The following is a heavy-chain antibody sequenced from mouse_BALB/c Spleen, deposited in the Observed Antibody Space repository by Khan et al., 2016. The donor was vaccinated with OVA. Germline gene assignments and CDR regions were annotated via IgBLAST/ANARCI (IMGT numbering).Heavy chain of an antibody. CDR3: VRDGAYHRNDGLFAY. CDR2: INPSNGYT. CDR1: GYTFTSYT. Sequence: QVQLQQSGAELARPGASVKMSCKASGYTFTSYTIHWIKKRPGQGLEWIGYINPSNGYTNYNQKFKDKATLTTDKSSTTAYLQLSSLTSDDSAVYNCVRDGAYHRNDGLFAYWGHGTLVTVSA. V-gene: IGHV1-4*01. D-gene: IGHD2-14*01. J-gene: IGHJ3*01.